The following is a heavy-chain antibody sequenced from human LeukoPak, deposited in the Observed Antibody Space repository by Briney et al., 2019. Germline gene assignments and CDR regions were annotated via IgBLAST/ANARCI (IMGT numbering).Heavy chain of an antibody. Sequence: SETLSLTCTVSGGSISSSSYYWGWIRQPPGKGLEWIGSIYYSGSTYYNPSLKSRVTISVDTSKNQLPLKLSSVTAADTAVYYCASPRYSSSWYEGDYWGQGTLVTVSS. CDR1: GGSISSSSYY. V-gene: IGHV4-39*01. CDR2: IYYSGST. CDR3: ASPRYSSSWYEGDY. J-gene: IGHJ4*02. D-gene: IGHD6-13*01.